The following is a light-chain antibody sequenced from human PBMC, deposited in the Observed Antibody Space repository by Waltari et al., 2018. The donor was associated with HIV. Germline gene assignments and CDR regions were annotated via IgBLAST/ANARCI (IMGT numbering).Light chain of an antibody. CDR1: SSDVGGYNY. V-gene: IGLV2-8*01. CDR3: SSYAGDYNLV. Sequence: QSALTQPPSASGSPGQSVTISCSGTSSDVGGYNYVSWYQSHPGKAPKLLVYEVIKRPSGVPDRFFGSKSGNTASLTVSGLQAEDEADYFCSSYAGDYNLVFGGGTKLTVL. CDR2: EVI. J-gene: IGLJ3*02.